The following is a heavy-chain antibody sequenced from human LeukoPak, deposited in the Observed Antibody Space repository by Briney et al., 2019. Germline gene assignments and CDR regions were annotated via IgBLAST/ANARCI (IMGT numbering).Heavy chain of an antibody. CDR2: IRSKAYGGTT. D-gene: IGHD3-22*01. Sequence: GGSLRLSCTASGVTFGDYAMSWFRQAPGKGLEWVGFIRSKAYGGTTEYAASVKGRFTIPRDDSKSIAYLQMNSLKTEDTAVYYCTRGGYYDSSGYYYVPDYFDYWGQGTLVTVSS. CDR1: GVTFGDYA. V-gene: IGHV3-49*03. J-gene: IGHJ4*02. CDR3: TRGGYYDSSGYYYVPDYFDY.